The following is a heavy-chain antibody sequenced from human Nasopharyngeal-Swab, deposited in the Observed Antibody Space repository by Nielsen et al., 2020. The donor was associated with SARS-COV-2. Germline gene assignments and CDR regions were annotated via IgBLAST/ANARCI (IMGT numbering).Heavy chain of an antibody. CDR3: ARGGGLGYYDFWSGYSQTSDAFDI. D-gene: IGHD3-3*01. V-gene: IGHV4-59*01. CDR2: IYYSGST. Sequence: GSLRLSCTVSGGSISSYYWSWIRQPPGKGLEWIGYIYYSGSTNYNHSLKSRVTISVDTSKNQFSLKLSSVTAADTAVYYCARGGGLGYYDFWSGYSQTSDAFDIWGQGTMVTVSS. CDR1: GGSISSYY. J-gene: IGHJ3*02.